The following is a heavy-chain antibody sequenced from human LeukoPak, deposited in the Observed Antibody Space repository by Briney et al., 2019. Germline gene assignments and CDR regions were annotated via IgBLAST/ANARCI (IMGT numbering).Heavy chain of an antibody. V-gene: IGHV4-34*01. CDR3: ARYSSGWSYYYGMDV. Sequence: ETLSLTCAVYGGSFSGYYWGWIRQPPGKGLEWIGEINHSGSTNYNPSLKSRVTISVDTSKNQFSLKLSSVTAADTAVYYCARYSSGWSYYYGMDVWGQGTTVTVSS. CDR1: GGSFSGYY. CDR2: INHSGST. D-gene: IGHD6-19*01. J-gene: IGHJ6*02.